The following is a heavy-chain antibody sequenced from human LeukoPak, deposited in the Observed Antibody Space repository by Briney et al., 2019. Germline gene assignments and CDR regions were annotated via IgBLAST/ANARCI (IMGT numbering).Heavy chain of an antibody. Sequence: KTSETLSLTCAVYAVSFSGYYWSWIRQPPGKGLEWIGEINHSGSTNYNPSLKSRVTISVDTSKNQFSLKLSSVTAADTAVYYCARGGYNSRRDNWFDPWGEGALVTVSS. J-gene: IGHJ5*02. D-gene: IGHD5-12*01. CDR2: INHSGST. V-gene: IGHV4-34*01. CDR1: AVSFSGYY. CDR3: ARGGYNSRRDNWFDP.